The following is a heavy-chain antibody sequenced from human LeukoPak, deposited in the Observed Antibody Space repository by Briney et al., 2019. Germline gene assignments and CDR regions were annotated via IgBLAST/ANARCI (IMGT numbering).Heavy chain of an antibody. V-gene: IGHV3-7*01. D-gene: IGHD5/OR15-5a*01. J-gene: IGHJ4*02. CDR1: GFTFSSYA. CDR2: IRRDGGAK. Sequence: PGGSLRLSCAASGFTFSSYAMHWVRQAPGKGLEWVATIRRDGGAKYYLDSVEGRFIISRDNAKNSLSLQMDSLRVEDTAVYYCARLPGDSTIYDYWGQGTLVTVSS. CDR3: ARLPGDSTIYDY.